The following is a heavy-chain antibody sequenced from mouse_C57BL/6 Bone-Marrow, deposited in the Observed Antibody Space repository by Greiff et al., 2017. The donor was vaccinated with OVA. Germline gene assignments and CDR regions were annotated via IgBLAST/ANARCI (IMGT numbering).Heavy chain of an antibody. CDR2: IYPRSGNT. Sequence: VKLVESGAELARPGASVKLSCKASGYTFTSYGISWVKQRTGQGLEWIGEIYPRSGNTYYNEKFKGKATLTADKSSSTAYMELRSLTSEDSAVYFCARGFSLYAMDYWGQGTSVTVSS. CDR3: ARGFSLYAMDY. V-gene: IGHV1-81*01. J-gene: IGHJ4*01. CDR1: GYTFTSYG.